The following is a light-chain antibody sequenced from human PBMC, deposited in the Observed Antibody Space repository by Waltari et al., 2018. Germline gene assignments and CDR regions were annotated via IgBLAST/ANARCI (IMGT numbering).Light chain of an antibody. V-gene: IGKV1-5*01. CDR1: QSISNW. J-gene: IGKJ1*01. Sequence: IQVTQSPSTLSASVGDRVTITCRATQSISNWLAWNQQKPGKAPKLLIYKAPTLESGVPTRFSGSGSGTEFTLTISSLQPDDFATYFCQQYNNYTPKTFGQGTKVDIK. CDR3: QQYNNYTPKT. CDR2: KAP.